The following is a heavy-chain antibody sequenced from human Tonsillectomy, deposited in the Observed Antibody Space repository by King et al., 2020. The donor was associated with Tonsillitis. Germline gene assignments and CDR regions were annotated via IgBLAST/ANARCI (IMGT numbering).Heavy chain of an antibody. V-gene: IGHV3-23*04. D-gene: IGHD6-13*01. CDR2: IRAGGATT. Sequence: VQLVESGGGLVQPGGSLRLSCTASGFTFSGYAMNWVRQAPGKGLEWVSSIRAGGATTYYADSVRGRFATSRDKSKSTLFLQMNGLRVEDTAVYYCSRIAADSYYYMDVWAKGSTVTVSS. J-gene: IGHJ6*03. CDR3: SRIAADSYYYMDV. CDR1: GFTFSGYA.